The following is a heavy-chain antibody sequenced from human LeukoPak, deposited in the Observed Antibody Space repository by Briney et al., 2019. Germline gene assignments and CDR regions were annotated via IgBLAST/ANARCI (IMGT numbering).Heavy chain of an antibody. Sequence: TSETLSLTCTVSGGSISSSSYYWGWIRQPPGKGLEWIGYIYHSGSTYYNPSLKSRVTISVDTSKNQFSLKLSSVTAADTAVYYCARDRYCGGDCYHFDYWGQGTLVTVSS. CDR2: IYHSGST. D-gene: IGHD2-21*02. V-gene: IGHV4-31*03. CDR1: GGSISSSSYY. J-gene: IGHJ4*02. CDR3: ARDRYCGGDCYHFDY.